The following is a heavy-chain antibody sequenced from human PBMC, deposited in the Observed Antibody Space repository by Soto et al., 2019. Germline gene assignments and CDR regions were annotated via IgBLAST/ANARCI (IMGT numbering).Heavy chain of an antibody. J-gene: IGHJ6*02. CDR2: IWYDGSNK. Sequence: GGSLRLSCAASGFTFSSYGMHWVRQAPGKGLEWVAVIWYDGSNKYYADSVKGRFTISRDNSKNTLYLQMNSLRAEDTAVYYCARDHYYDFWSGYRRDGMDVWGQGTTVTVSS. CDR1: GFTFSSYG. V-gene: IGHV3-33*01. CDR3: ARDHYYDFWSGYRRDGMDV. D-gene: IGHD3-3*01.